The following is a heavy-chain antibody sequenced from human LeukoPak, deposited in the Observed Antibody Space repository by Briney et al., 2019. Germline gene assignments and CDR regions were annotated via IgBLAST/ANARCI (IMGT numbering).Heavy chain of an antibody. J-gene: IGHJ4*02. CDR3: AKGRNYYDSSGNDY. Sequence: GGSLRLSCAASGFTFSSYSMNWVRQAPGKGLEWVSSISSSSSSSYIYYADSVKGRFTISRDNSKNTLYLQMNSLRAEDTAVYYCAKGRNYYDSSGNDYWGQGTLVTVSS. V-gene: IGHV3-21*04. D-gene: IGHD3-22*01. CDR2: ISSSSSSSYI. CDR1: GFTFSSYS.